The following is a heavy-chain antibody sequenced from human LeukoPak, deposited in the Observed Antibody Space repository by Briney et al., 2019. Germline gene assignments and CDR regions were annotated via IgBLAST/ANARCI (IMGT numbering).Heavy chain of an antibody. CDR2: IYSGGST. V-gene: IGHV3-53*01. Sequence: GSLRLPCAAPGFTVSSNYLSWVRQAPGEGLEWVSIIYSGGSTYDADSVKGRFTIPRDNSKNTLYLQMNSLRAEDTAVYYCARVTIYSGSIRRGYMDVWGKGTTVTVSS. J-gene: IGHJ6*03. D-gene: IGHD1-26*01. CDR1: GFTVSSNY. CDR3: ARVTIYSGSIRRGYMDV.